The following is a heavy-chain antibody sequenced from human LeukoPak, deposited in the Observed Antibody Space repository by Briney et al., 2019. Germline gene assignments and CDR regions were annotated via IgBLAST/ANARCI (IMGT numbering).Heavy chain of an antibody. J-gene: IGHJ6*03. D-gene: IGHD2-2*01. Sequence: GASVKVSCKASGYTFTSYGISWVRQAPGQGLEWMGWISAYNGNTNYAQKLQGRVTMTTDTSTSTAYMELRSLRSDDTAVYYCARMGSTNFYYYYYMDVWGKGTTVTISS. CDR3: ARMGSTNFYYYYYMDV. V-gene: IGHV1-18*01. CDR1: GYTFTSYG. CDR2: ISAYNGNT.